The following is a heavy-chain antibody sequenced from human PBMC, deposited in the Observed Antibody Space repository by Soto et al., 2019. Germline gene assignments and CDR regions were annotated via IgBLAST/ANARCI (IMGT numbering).Heavy chain of an antibody. D-gene: IGHD3-10*01. Sequence: QVQLVQSVAEVKKPGASVKVSCKASGYTFTSYGISWVRQAPGQGREWMGWISAYNGNTNYAQKLQGRVTMTTDTSTSTAYIERRSLRSDDTAVYYCARALGEYYYASGSYYGWGQGTLVTVSS. CDR1: GYTFTSYG. J-gene: IGHJ4*02. CDR3: ARALGEYYYASGSYYG. V-gene: IGHV1-18*01. CDR2: ISAYNGNT.